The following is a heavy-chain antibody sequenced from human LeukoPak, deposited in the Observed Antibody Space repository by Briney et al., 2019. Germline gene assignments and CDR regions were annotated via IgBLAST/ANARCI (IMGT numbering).Heavy chain of an antibody. J-gene: IGHJ4*02. CDR1: GFTFSDYY. CDR2: ISSSGSII. Sequence: KPGGSLRLSCAASGFTFSDYYMSWIRQAPGKGLEWVSYISSSGSIIYYADSVKGRFTISRDNAKNSLYLQMNSLRAEDTAVYYCARGDSSSWYTCDYWGQGTLVTVSS. V-gene: IGHV3-11*01. D-gene: IGHD6-13*01. CDR3: ARGDSSSWYTCDY.